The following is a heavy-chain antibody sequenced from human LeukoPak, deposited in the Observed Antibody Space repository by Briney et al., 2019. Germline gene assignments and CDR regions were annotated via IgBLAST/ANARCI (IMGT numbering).Heavy chain of an antibody. V-gene: IGHV6-1*01. D-gene: IGHD2-2*01. J-gene: IGHJ5*02. CDR2: TYYRSTWYN. CDR1: GDIVSSNSAT. Sequence: SQTLSLTCAISGDIVSSNSATWNWIRQSPSRGLEWLGRTYYRSTWYNDYAVSVRGRITVNPDTSKNQFSLHLNSVTPEDTAVYYCARRLTQYDCFDPWGQGILVTVSS. CDR3: ARRLTQYDCFDP.